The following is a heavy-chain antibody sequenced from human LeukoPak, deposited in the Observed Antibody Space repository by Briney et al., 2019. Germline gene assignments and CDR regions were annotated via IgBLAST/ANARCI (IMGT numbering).Heavy chain of an antibody. D-gene: IGHD1-14*01. CDR3: ARVWAQTGGYFDY. J-gene: IGHJ4*02. Sequence: GGSLRLSCAASGFTFSSYSMNWVRQAPGKGLEWVSSISSSSSYIYYADSVKGRFTISRDNSKNTLYLQMNSLRAEDTAVYYCARVWAQTGGYFDYWGQGTLVTVSS. CDR1: GFTFSSYS. V-gene: IGHV3-21*01. CDR2: ISSSSSYI.